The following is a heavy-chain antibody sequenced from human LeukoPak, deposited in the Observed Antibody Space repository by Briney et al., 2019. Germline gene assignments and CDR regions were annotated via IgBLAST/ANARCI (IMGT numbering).Heavy chain of an antibody. CDR3: ARDRGPYYDFWSGYSSYYYYGMDV. V-gene: IGHV3-33*01. CDR2: IWYDGSNK. J-gene: IGHJ6*02. Sequence: GGSLRLSCAASGFTFSSYGMHWVRQAPGKGLKWVAVIWYDGSNKYYADSVKGRFTISRDNSKNTLYLQMNSLRAEDTAVYYCARDRGPYYDFWSGYSSYYYYGMDVWGQGTTVTVSS. D-gene: IGHD3-3*01. CDR1: GFTFSSYG.